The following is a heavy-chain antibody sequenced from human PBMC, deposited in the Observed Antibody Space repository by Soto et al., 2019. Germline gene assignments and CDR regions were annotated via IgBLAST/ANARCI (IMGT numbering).Heavy chain of an antibody. CDR3: ARAGGTDYVDY. V-gene: IGHV3-30-3*01. J-gene: IGHJ4*02. D-gene: IGHD3-16*01. CDR1: GFTFSSYA. CDR2: ISYDGSNK. Sequence: QVHLVESGGGVVQPWRSLRLSCAASGFTFSSYAMHCVRQSPGKGLEWVAVISYDGSNKYYADSVKGRFTISRDNSKNTLYLQMNSLRAEDTAVYYCARAGGTDYVDYWGQGTLVTVSS.